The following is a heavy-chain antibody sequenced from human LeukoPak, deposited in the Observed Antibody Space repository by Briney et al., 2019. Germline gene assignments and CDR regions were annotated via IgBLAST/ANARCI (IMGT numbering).Heavy chain of an antibody. D-gene: IGHD6-19*01. J-gene: IGHJ3*02. CDR1: GFTFSDYY. V-gene: IGHV3-11*06. Sequence: PGGSLRLSCAASGFTFSDYYMSWIRQAPGKGLEWVSYISSSSSYTNYADSVKGRFTISRDNAKDSLYLQMNSLRAEDTAVYYCARDFSAGRNAFDIWGQGTMVTVSS. CDR2: ISSSSSYT. CDR3: ARDFSAGRNAFDI.